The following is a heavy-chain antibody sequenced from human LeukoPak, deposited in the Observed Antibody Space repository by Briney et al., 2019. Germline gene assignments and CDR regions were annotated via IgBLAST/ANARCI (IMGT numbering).Heavy chain of an antibody. CDR3: AKGEYSSGYEGPGY. Sequence: GGSLRLSCAASGFTFSTHAMSWVRQAPGKGLEWVSSLSGDGSTTYHADSVKGRFTISRDNSKNTLYLQMNSLRAEDTAVYYCAKGEYSSGYEGPGYWGQGTLVTASS. J-gene: IGHJ4*02. D-gene: IGHD6-19*01. V-gene: IGHV3-23*01. CDR1: GFTFSTHA. CDR2: LSGDGSTT.